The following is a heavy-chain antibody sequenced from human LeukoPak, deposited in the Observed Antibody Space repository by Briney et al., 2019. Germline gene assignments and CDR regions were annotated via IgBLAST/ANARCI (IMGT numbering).Heavy chain of an antibody. Sequence: SETLSLTCTVSGGSISSYYCSWIRQPPGKGLEWMGYIYYSGSTNYNPSLKSRVTISVDTSKNQFSLKLSSVTAADTAVYYCARSVVAATFDYWGQGTLVTVSS. J-gene: IGHJ4*02. CDR1: GGSISSYY. D-gene: IGHD2-15*01. CDR2: IYYSGST. CDR3: ARSVVAATFDY. V-gene: IGHV4-59*12.